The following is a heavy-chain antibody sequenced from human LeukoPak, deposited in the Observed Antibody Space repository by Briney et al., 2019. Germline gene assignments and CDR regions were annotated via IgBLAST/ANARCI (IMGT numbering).Heavy chain of an antibody. CDR2: IYYSGST. Sequence: PSQTLSLTCNVSGGSIRSYYWSWIRQPPGKGLEWIGYIYYSGSTKYNPSLRSRVTISVDTSKNQFSLKLTSVTAADTAVYYCAREGDTFDIWGQGTMVTVSS. CDR3: AREGDTFDI. J-gene: IGHJ3*02. V-gene: IGHV4-59*01. CDR1: GGSIRSYY.